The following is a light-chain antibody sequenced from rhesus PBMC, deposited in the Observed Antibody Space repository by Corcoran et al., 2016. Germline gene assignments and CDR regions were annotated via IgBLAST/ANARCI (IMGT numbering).Light chain of an antibody. CDR1: QSVSSR. CDR2: DAS. V-gene: IGKV3-42*03. J-gene: IGKJ1*01. Sequence: EIVMTQSPATLSLSPGERATLSCRASQSVSSRLAWYQQKPGQAPRLLIYDASSRASGIPDRFSGSGSRTEFTLTISRLEPEDFAVYYCQQYSNSWTFGQGTKVEIK. CDR3: QQYSNSWT.